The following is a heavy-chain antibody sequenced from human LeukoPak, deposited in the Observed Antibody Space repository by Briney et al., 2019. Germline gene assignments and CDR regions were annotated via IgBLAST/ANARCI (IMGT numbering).Heavy chain of an antibody. D-gene: IGHD2/OR15-2a*01. V-gene: IGHV3-7*01. J-gene: IGHJ4*02. CDR2: LKESGIEK. CDR3: ARWRGAESEFDY. CDR1: GFMFSRYS. Sequence: GGSLRLSCVGSGFMFSRYSMGWVRQAPGKGLEFVAHLKESGIEKEYVDSVKGRFTISRDNAENLLYLQMNSLRAEDTALYFCARWRGAESEFDYWGQGTQVTVSS.